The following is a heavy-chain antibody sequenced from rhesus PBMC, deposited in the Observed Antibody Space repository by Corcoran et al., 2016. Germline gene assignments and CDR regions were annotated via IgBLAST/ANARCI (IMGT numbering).Heavy chain of an antibody. Sequence: QVPLQASGPGLVNPSSPLSLPLVVFGGSTIYNSSVWIPQSSGSGLEWIGSVFGGGGSTNDNPSRKSRFTISIDPSKNQLSLRLNSVTAADTAVYFCARYLRGGLWYLDLWGPGTPI. D-gene: IGHD2-33*01. CDR3: ARYLRGGLWYLDL. CDR2: VFGGGGST. V-gene: IGHV4-160*01. J-gene: IGHJ2*01. CDR1: GGSTIYNS.